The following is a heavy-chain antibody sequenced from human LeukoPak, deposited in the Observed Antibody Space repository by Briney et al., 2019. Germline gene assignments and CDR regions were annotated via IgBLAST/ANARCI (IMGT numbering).Heavy chain of an antibody. V-gene: IGHV5-51*01. CDR2: IYPGDSDT. CDR3: AKSYGRSTYNSFDY. Sequence: LGESLKISCKGSGYSFTSYWIGWVRQMPGKGLEWMGIIYPGDSDTRYSPSFQGHVTISVDKSISTASLQWSSLKASDTAIYYCAKSYGRSTYNSFDYWGQGTLVTVSS. D-gene: IGHD3-10*01. CDR1: GYSFTSYW. J-gene: IGHJ4*02.